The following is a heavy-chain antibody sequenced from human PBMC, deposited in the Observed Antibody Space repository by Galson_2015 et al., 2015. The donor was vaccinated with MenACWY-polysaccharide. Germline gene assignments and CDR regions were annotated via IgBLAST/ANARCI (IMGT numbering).Heavy chain of an antibody. D-gene: IGHD2-15*01. Sequence: SLRLSCAASGFTFSSYGMRWVRQAPGKGLEWVSSISVSGDKTYYADSVKGRFTISRDNSKNTLYLQMNSLRAEDTAIYYCAKDAGGSWFDPWGQGTLVTVSS. CDR2: ISVSGDKT. J-gene: IGHJ5*02. CDR3: AKDAGGSWFDP. V-gene: IGHV3-23*01. CDR1: GFTFSSYG.